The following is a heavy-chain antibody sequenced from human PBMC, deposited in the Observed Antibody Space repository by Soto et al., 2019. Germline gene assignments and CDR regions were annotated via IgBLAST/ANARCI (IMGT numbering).Heavy chain of an antibody. V-gene: IGHV4-38-2*01. CDR2: IYHTGST. CDR3: ARAHYDTHFPHDS. Sequence: PSETLSLTCAVSGYSISSGYYWGWIRQPPGKGLEWIGSIYHTGSTYYNPSLKSRVTISVDTAKNQFSLKLSSVTATDTAAYYCARAHYDTHFPHDSWGQGTLVTVSS. J-gene: IGHJ5*01. CDR1: GYSISSGYY. D-gene: IGHD3-22*01.